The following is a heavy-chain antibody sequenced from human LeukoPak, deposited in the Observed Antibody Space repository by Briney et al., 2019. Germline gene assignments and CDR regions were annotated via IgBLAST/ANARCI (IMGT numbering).Heavy chain of an antibody. V-gene: IGHV3-30*02. CDR2: IRYDGSNK. CDR3: AKGGGYEAQYYYYYMDV. CDR1: GFTFSSYG. D-gene: IGHD5-12*01. Sequence: GGSLRLSCAASGFTFSSYGMHWVRQAPGKGLEWVAFIRYDGSNKYYADSVEGRFTISRDNSKNTLYLQMNSLRAEDTAVYYCAKGGGYEAQYYYYYMDVWGKGTTVTISS. J-gene: IGHJ6*03.